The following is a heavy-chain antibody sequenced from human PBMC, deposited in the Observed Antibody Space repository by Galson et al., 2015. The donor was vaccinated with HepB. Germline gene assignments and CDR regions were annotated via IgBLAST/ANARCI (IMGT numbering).Heavy chain of an antibody. Sequence: SLRLSCAASGFTFSSYAMHWVRQAPGKGLEWVAVISYDGSNKYYADSVKGRFTISRDNSKNTLYLQMNSLRAEDTAVYYCARPTVAGNYFDYWGQGTLVTVSS. V-gene: IGHV3-30*04. CDR3: ARPTVAGNYFDY. CDR2: ISYDGSNK. J-gene: IGHJ4*02. CDR1: GFTFSSYA. D-gene: IGHD6-19*01.